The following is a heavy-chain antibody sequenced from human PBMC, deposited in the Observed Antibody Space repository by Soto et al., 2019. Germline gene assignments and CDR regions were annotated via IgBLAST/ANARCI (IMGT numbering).Heavy chain of an antibody. J-gene: IGHJ4*02. CDR2: ISGSGDT. Sequence: EIQLLESGGGLVQPGGSLRLSCAASGFTFSNYAMTCVRQAPGKGRECVAVISGSGDTYYADSVKGRFTISRDNSKNTVYLQMTSLRAEDTAIYFCAKDRGFGVASATHDSWGQGTLVTVS. D-gene: IGHD3-10*01. V-gene: IGHV3-23*01. CDR1: GFTFSNYA. CDR3: AKDRGFGVASATHDS.